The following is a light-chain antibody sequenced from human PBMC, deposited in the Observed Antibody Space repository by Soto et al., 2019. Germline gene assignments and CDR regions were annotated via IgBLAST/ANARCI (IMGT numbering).Light chain of an antibody. Sequence: EIVLTQSPGTLSLSPGERATLFCRVSQIVSSSYLAWYQQKPGQAPRLLIYGASSRATGIPDRFSGSGSGTAFTLTIRRLEPEDFAVYYCQQNGSSPPSWTFGQGTKGEIK. J-gene: IGKJ1*01. V-gene: IGKV3-20*01. CDR3: QQNGSSPPSWT. CDR2: GAS. CDR1: QIVSSSY.